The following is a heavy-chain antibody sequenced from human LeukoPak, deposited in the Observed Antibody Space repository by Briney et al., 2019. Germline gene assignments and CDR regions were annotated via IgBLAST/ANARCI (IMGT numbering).Heavy chain of an antibody. Sequence: ASVKVSCKASGYTFTGYYMHWVRQAPGQGLEWMGWINPNSGGTNYAQKFQGRVTMTRDTSISTAYMELSRLRSDDTAVYYCARAYCSGGSCYSVENRFDPWGQGTLVTVSS. CDR2: INPNSGGT. D-gene: IGHD2-15*01. V-gene: IGHV1-2*02. CDR1: GYTFTGYY. J-gene: IGHJ5*02. CDR3: ARAYCSGGSCYSVENRFDP.